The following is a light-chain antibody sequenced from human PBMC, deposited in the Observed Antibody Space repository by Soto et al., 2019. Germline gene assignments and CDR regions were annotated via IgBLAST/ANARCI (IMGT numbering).Light chain of an antibody. CDR3: SSYTSSSTFYV. J-gene: IGLJ1*01. CDR1: SSDVGGYNY. V-gene: IGLV2-14*01. Sequence: QSALTQPASVSGSPGQSITISCTGTSSDVGGYNYLSWYQQHPGKAPKLMIYEVSNRPSGVSNRFSGSKSGNTASLTISGLQAEDEADYYCSSYTSSSTFYVFGTGTKLTVL. CDR2: EVS.